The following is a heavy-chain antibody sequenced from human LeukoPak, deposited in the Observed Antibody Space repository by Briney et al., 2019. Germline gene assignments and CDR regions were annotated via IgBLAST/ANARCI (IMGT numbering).Heavy chain of an antibody. D-gene: IGHD6-19*01. J-gene: IGHJ4*02. V-gene: IGHV1-69*05. CDR1: GGTFSSYA. Sequence: VASVKVSCKASGGTFSSYAISWVRQAPGQGLEWMGGIIPIFGTANYAQKFQGRVTITTDESTSTAYIELSSLRSEDTAVYYCARRGIRFDSSGWYDYWGQGTLVTVSS. CDR3: ARRGIRFDSSGWYDY. CDR2: IIPIFGTA.